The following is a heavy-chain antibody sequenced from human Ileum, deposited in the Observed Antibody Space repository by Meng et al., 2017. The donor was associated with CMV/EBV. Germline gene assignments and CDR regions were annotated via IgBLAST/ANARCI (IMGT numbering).Heavy chain of an antibody. V-gene: IGHV3-30*02. D-gene: IGHD1-1*01. CDR1: GFTFSSYG. J-gene: IGHJ4*02. CDR2: LRYDGSNK. Sequence: GESLKISCAASGFTFSSYGMHWVRQAPGKGLEWVAFLRYDGSNKYYADSVKGRFTISRDNSKNTLYLQMNSLRAEDTAVYYCAKDVGAGTTLYFDYWGQGTLVTVSS. CDR3: AKDVGAGTTLYFDY.